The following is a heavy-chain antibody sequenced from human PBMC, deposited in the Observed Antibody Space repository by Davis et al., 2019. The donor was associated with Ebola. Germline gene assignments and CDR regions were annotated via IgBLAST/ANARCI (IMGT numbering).Heavy chain of an antibody. Sequence: PSETLSLTCTVSGGSVSSGSYYWSWIRQPPGKGLEWIGYIYYSGSTNYNPSLKSRVTISVDTSKNQFSLKLSSVTAADTAVYYCAIRARITMVRGVIGGMDVWGQGTTVTVSS. CDR3: AIRARITMVRGVIGGMDV. D-gene: IGHD3-10*01. CDR1: GGSVSSGSYY. J-gene: IGHJ6*02. V-gene: IGHV4-61*01. CDR2: IYYSGST.